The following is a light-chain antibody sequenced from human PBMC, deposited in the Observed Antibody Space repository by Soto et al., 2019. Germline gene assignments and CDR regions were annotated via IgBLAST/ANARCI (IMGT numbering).Light chain of an antibody. CDR1: SGHSSYA. CDR3: QTWDTGARVV. J-gene: IGLJ2*01. CDR2: LSSDGSH. V-gene: IGLV4-69*01. Sequence: QSVLTQSPSASASLGASVKLTCILSSGHSSYAIAWHQQRPEKGPRYLMKLSSDGSHSKGDGIPDRFSGSSSGAERYLTISSLQSEDEADYYCQTWDTGARVVFGGGTQLTVL.